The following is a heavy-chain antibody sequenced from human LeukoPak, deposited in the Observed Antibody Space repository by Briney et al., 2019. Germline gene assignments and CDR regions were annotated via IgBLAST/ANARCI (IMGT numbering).Heavy chain of an antibody. CDR3: ARDAGAVHFKTTPGLDYFGY. J-gene: IGHJ4*02. D-gene: IGHD1-1*01. CDR2: ISSSGSSI. CDR1: GFTFSTYS. Sequence: GGSLRLSCAASGFTFSTYSMNWVRQAPGKGLEWVSSISSSGSSIYYADSVKGRFTISRGNAKNSLYLQMNSLRAEDTAVYYCARDAGAVHFKTTPGLDYFGYWGQGTLVTVSS. V-gene: IGHV3-21*01.